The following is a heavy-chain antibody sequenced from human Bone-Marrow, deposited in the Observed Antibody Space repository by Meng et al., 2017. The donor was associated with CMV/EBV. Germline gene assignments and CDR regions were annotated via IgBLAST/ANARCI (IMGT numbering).Heavy chain of an antibody. D-gene: IGHD3-10*01. CDR3: SRVFRGGYYGSGSYWARPFDY. CDR1: A. J-gene: IGHJ4*02. Sequence: AWHSVKRSPASVLEWLGMTYTRPQWDKDYAVSVKSRITINPDTYKKQFSMQLNSVTPEGTAVYYWSRVFRGGYYGSGSYWARPFDYWGQGTLVTVSS. CDR2: TYTRPQWDK. V-gene: IGHV6-1*01.